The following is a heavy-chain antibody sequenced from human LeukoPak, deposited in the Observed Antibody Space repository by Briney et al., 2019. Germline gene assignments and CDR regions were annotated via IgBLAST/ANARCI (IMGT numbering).Heavy chain of an antibody. J-gene: IGHJ5*02. V-gene: IGHV4-34*01. D-gene: IGHD3-16*02. CDR1: GGSFSGYY. CDR3: ARAGYGYIWGSYRVNWFDP. CDR2: INHSGST. Sequence: SETLSLTCAVYGGSFSGYYWSWIRQPPGKGLEWIGEINHSGSTNYNPSLKSRVTISVDTSKNQFSLKLSSVTAADTAVYYCARAGYGYIWGSYRVNWFDPWGQGTLVTVSS.